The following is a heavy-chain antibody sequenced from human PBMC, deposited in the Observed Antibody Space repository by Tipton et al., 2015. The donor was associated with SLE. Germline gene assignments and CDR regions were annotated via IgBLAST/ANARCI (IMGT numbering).Heavy chain of an antibody. D-gene: IGHD3-22*01. J-gene: IGHJ4*02. Sequence: TLSLTCTVSGASISSYYWSWVRQPPGKGLEWIGYVYDIDSTNYNPSLKSRVTISLDPSKNQFSLKLSSVTAADTAIYCCAGGGIYHDNSGNFDYWGQGTLVTASS. CDR1: GASISSYY. CDR3: AGGGIYHDNSGNFDY. CDR2: VYDIDST. V-gene: IGHV4-59*01.